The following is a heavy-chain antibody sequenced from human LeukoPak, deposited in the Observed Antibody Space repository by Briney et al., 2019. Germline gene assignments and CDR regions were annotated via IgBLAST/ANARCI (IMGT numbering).Heavy chain of an antibody. CDR2: IIPIFGTA. J-gene: IGHJ4*02. CDR1: GGTFSSYA. V-gene: IGHV1-69*13. CDR3: ARSGHYDFWSGLTHFDY. D-gene: IGHD3-3*01. Sequence: SVKVSCKASGGTFSSYAISWVRQAPGQGLEWMGGIIPIFGTANYAQKFQGRVTITADESTSTAYMELSSLGSEDTAVYYCARSGHYDFWSGLTHFDYWGQGTLVTVSS.